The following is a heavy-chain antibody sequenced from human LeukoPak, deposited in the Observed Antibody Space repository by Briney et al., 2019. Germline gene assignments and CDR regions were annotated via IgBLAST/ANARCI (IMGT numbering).Heavy chain of an antibody. CDR2: INPNSGAT. CDR3: ARGLQDSSGEVWYIDY. V-gene: IGHV1-2*02. J-gene: IGHJ4*02. CDR1: GYTFTDYY. Sequence: ASVKVSCKASGYTFTDYYIHWVRQAPGQGLEWMGWINPNSGATNYAQKFQGRVTMTRDTSISTAYTELSRLRSDDTAVYYCARGLQDSSGEVWYIDYWGQGTLVTVSS. D-gene: IGHD6-25*01.